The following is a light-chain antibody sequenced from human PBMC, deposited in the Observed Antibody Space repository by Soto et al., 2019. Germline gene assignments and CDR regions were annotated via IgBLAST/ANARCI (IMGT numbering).Light chain of an antibody. CDR1: SSDVGGYNY. Sequence: QSALTQPASVSGSPGQSITISCTGTSSDVGGYNYVSWYQQHPGKAPKPMIYEVSNRPSGVSNRFSGSKSGNTASLTISGPQAEDEADYYCSSYTSSSPYVFGTGTKLTVL. J-gene: IGLJ1*01. V-gene: IGLV2-14*01. CDR3: SSYTSSSPYV. CDR2: EVS.